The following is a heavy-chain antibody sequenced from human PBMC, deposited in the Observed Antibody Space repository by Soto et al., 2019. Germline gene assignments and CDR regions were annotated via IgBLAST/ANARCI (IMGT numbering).Heavy chain of an antibody. Sequence: GASVKVSCKASGYTFTSYGISWVRQAPGQGLEWMGWISAYNGNTNYAQKLQGRVTMTTDTSTSTAYMELRSLRSDDTAVYYCAGDWVRGCSSTSCPFDYWGQGTLVTVSS. J-gene: IGHJ4*02. CDR2: ISAYNGNT. D-gene: IGHD2-2*01. V-gene: IGHV1-18*01. CDR1: GYTFTSYG. CDR3: AGDWVRGCSSTSCPFDY.